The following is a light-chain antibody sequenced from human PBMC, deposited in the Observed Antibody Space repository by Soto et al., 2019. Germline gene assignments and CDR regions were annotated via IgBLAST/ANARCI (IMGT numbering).Light chain of an antibody. J-gene: IGLJ2*01. Sequence: QSVLTQPASVSGSPGQSITISCAGTSSDVGGYNYVSWYQQHPGKAPKLMIYEVTNRPSGVSNRFSGSKSGNTASLTISGLQAEDEADYYCSSYTSSITLVVVGGGTKLTVL. V-gene: IGLV2-14*01. CDR3: SSYTSSITLVV. CDR1: SSDVGGYNY. CDR2: EVT.